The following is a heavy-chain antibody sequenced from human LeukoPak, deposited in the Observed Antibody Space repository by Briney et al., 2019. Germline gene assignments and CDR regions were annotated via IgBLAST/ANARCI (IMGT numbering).Heavy chain of an antibody. CDR1: GGSISSSSYY. CDR2: IYYSGST. CDR3: ARPDYYDSSGFYAFDI. J-gene: IGHJ3*02. Sequence: KPSETLSLTCTVSGGSISSSSYYWGWIRQPPGKGLEWIGSIYYSGSTYYNPSLKSRVTISVDTSKNQFSLKLSFVTAADTAVYYCARPDYYDSSGFYAFDIWGQGTMVTVSS. D-gene: IGHD3-22*01. V-gene: IGHV4-39*01.